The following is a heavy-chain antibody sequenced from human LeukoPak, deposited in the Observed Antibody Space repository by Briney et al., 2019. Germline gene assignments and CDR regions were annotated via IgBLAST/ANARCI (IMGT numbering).Heavy chain of an antibody. CDR3: ARPLEYSSGWYGFYFDY. D-gene: IGHD6-19*01. Sequence: GESLKISCKGSGYSFTSYWIGWVRQMPGKGLEWMGIIYPGDSDTRYSPSFQGQVTISADKSISTAYLQWSSLKASDTAMYYCARPLEYSSGWYGFYFDYWGQGILVTVSS. J-gene: IGHJ4*02. CDR2: IYPGDSDT. CDR1: GYSFTSYW. V-gene: IGHV5-51*01.